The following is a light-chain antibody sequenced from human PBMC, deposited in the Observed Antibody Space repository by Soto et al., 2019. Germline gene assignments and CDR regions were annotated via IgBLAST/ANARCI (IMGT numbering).Light chain of an antibody. J-gene: IGKJ5*01. CDR3: QQRSNWPPIT. V-gene: IGKV3-11*01. CDR1: QSVGAY. CDR2: DAS. Sequence: EIVLTQSPVTLSLYPGERATLSCRASQSVGAYLAWYQQKPGQAPRLLIYDASNRATGIPARFSGGGSGTDFTLTISSLEPEDFAVYYCQQRSNWPPITFGQGTRLEIK.